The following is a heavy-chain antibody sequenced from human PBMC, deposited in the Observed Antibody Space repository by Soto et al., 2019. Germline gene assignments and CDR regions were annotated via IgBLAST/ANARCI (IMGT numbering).Heavy chain of an antibody. V-gene: IGHV1-69*02. CDR2: IIPILGIA. J-gene: IGHJ5*02. D-gene: IGHD2-2*01. Sequence: QVQLVQSGAEVKKPGSSVKVSCKASGGTFSSYTISWVRQAPGQGLEWMGRIIPILGIANYAQKFQGRVPITADKSTSTAYMELSSLTSEDTAVYYSARACSSTSCYAYPWGQGTLVTVSS. CDR1: GGTFSSYT. CDR3: ARACSSTSCYAYP.